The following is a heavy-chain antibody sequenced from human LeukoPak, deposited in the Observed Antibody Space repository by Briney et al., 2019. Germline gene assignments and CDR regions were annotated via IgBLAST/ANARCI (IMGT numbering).Heavy chain of an antibody. V-gene: IGHV3-33*01. CDR3: AREISSSSWYYFDY. J-gene: IGHJ4*02. CDR1: GFTFSSYG. D-gene: IGHD6-13*01. CDR2: IWYDGSKE. Sequence: GGSLRLSCAASGFTFSSYGIHWVRQAPGTGLEWVAVIWYDGSKEYYADSVRGRFTISRDNSKNMVSLQMNSLRAEDTAVYYCAREISSSSWYYFDYWGQGILVIVSS.